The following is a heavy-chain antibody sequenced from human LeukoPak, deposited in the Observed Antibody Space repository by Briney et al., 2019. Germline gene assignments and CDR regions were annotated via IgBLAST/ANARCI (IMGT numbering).Heavy chain of an antibody. CDR2: IYYSGST. J-gene: IGHJ4*02. V-gene: IGHV4-31*03. Sequence: SETLSLTCTVSGGSISSGGYYWSWIRQHPGKGLEWIGYIYYSGSTYYNPSLKSRVTISVDTSKNQFSLKLSSVTAADTAVYYCASGRGPTYCYDSSGYYSWGQGTLVTVSS. CDR3: ASGRGPTYCYDSSGYYS. CDR1: GGSISSGGYY. D-gene: IGHD3-22*01.